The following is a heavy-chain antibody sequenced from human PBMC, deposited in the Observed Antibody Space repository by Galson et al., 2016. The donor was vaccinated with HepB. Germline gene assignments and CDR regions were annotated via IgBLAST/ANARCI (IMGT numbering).Heavy chain of an antibody. Sequence: SETLSLTCTVSGGSISSTIYYWGWIRQPPGKGLEWIGEIYHSGTTNYNPSLKSRVILSVDKSKNHFSLILTSVTAADTAVYFCVRREWLLLVNCFDFWGQGTLVTVSS. J-gene: IGHJ3*01. CDR1: GGSISSTIYY. CDR2: IYHSGTT. D-gene: IGHD3-22*01. V-gene: IGHV4-39*07. CDR3: VRREWLLLVNCFDF.